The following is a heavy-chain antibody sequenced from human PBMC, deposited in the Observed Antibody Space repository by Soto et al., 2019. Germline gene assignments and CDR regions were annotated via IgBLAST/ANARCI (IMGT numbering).Heavy chain of an antibody. CDR1: GFTFSSYA. CDR2: ISGSGGST. Sequence: EVQLLESGGGLVQPGGSLRLSCAASGFTFSSYAMSWVRQAPGKGLEWVSAISGSGGSTYYADSVKGRFTISRDNSKNTLYLQMNSLRAEDTAVYYCAKDTHYYDSSGSAFDIWGQGTMVTVSS. CDR3: AKDTHYYDSSGSAFDI. J-gene: IGHJ3*02. D-gene: IGHD3-22*01. V-gene: IGHV3-23*01.